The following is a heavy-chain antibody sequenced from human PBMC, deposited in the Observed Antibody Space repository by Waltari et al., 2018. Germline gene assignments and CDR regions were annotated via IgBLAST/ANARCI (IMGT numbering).Heavy chain of an antibody. D-gene: IGHD3-10*01. CDR2: IKQDGSDK. Sequence: VQLVESGGGVVQPGGSLGVSCAASGFSSNHNRMSWVRQAPGKGLELFANIKQDGSDKYYVDSVKGRFTISRDNAKNSLYLQMNSLRAEDTAVYYCASFMVQGVSQVSIWGQGTMVTVSS. V-gene: IGHV3-7*01. CDR1: GFSSNHNR. CDR3: ASFMVQGVSQVSI. J-gene: IGHJ3*02.